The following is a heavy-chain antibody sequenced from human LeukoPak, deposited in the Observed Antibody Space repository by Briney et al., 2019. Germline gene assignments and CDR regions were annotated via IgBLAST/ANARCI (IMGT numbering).Heavy chain of an antibody. CDR2: INHSGST. J-gene: IGHJ4*02. CDR3: ARDRRSEGGVRASFDY. Sequence: SETLSLTCAVYGGSFSGYYWSWIRQPPGKGLEWIGEINHSGSTNYNPSLKSRVTISVDTSKNQFSLKLSSVTAADTAVYYCARDRRSEGGVRASFDYWGQGTLVTVSS. CDR1: GGSFSGYY. V-gene: IGHV4-34*01. D-gene: IGHD3-10*01.